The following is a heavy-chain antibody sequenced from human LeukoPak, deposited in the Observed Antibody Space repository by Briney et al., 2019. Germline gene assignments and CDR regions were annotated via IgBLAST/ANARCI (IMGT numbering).Heavy chain of an antibody. J-gene: IGHJ6*02. CDR1: GGSISSGDYY. D-gene: IGHD3-3*01. CDR3: ARDRRYDFWSGYIRRGDYYYYGMDV. Sequence: PSETLSLTCTASGGSISSGDYYWSWIRQPPGKGLEWIGYIYYSGSTYYNPSLKSRVTISVDTSKNQFSLKLSSVTAADTAVYYCARDRRYDFWSGYIRRGDYYYYGMDVWGQGTTVTVSS. V-gene: IGHV4-30-4*01. CDR2: IYYSGST.